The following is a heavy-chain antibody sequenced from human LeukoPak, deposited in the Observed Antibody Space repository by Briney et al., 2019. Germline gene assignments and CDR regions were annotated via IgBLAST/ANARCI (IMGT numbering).Heavy chain of an antibody. D-gene: IGHD4/OR15-4a*01. Sequence: GGSLRLSCAAPGFTFSDHYIDWVRQAPGKGLEWVGRARNRGNGYTTQYAASVKGGFTFSRDDSENTVYLQMNSLKTEDTAVYFCARIMRVDYGTYYFDYWGQGTLVTVSS. J-gene: IGHJ4*02. CDR3: ARIMRVDYGTYYFDY. CDR1: GFTFSDHY. V-gene: IGHV3-72*01. CDR2: ARNRGNGYTT.